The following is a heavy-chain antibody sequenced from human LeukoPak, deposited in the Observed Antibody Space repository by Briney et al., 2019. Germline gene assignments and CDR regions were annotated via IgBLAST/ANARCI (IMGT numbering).Heavy chain of an antibody. CDR3: ARESMISGGSDY. CDR2: IYTSGST. CDR1: GGSISSGSYY. V-gene: IGHV4-61*02. J-gene: IGHJ4*02. Sequence: SQTLSLTCTVSGGSISSGSYYWSWIRQPAGEGLERIGRIYTSGSTNYNPSLKSRVTISVDTSKNQFSLKLSSVTAADTAVYYCARESMISGGSDYWGQGTLVTVSS. D-gene: IGHD3-16*01.